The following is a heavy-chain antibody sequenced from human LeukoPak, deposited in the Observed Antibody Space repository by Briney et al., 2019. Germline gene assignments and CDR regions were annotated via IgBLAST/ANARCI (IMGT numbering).Heavy chain of an antibody. Sequence: ASVKVSCKASGYTFTSYGISWVRQAPGQGLEWMGWISAYNGNTNYAQKLQGRVTMTTDTSTSTAYMELRSLRSDDTAMYYCARDWRYCSSTSCYNSDFWPGYWGQGTLVIVSS. CDR1: GYTFTSYG. V-gene: IGHV1-18*01. CDR3: ARDWRYCSSTSCYNSDFWPGY. CDR2: ISAYNGNT. D-gene: IGHD2-2*02. J-gene: IGHJ4*02.